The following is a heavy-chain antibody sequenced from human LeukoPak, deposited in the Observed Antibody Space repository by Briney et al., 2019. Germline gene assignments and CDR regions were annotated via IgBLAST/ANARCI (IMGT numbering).Heavy chain of an antibody. Sequence: SETLSLTCAVYGGSFSGYYWSWIRQPPGRGLEWIGEINHSGSTNYNPSLKSRVTISVDTSKNQFSLKLSSVTAADTAVYYCARLKSWNGALDYWGQGTLVTVSS. V-gene: IGHV4-34*01. CDR3: ARLKSWNGALDY. D-gene: IGHD1-1*01. J-gene: IGHJ4*02. CDR2: INHSGST. CDR1: GGSFSGYY.